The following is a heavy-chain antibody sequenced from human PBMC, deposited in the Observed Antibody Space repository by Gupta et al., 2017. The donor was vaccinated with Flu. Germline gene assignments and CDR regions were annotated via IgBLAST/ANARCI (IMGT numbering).Heavy chain of an antibody. CDR1: GFIFSDYG. J-gene: IGHJ4*02. V-gene: IGHV3-30*18. CDR2: MSDDGSNQ. CDR3: AKGGRHNWNFDGDY. Sequence: QVQLVQSGGDVVLPGSSLRLSCAASGFIFSDYGMHWVRQVPGKGLEWMAVMSDDGSNQWYADSVRGRFTISRDNSENTLILQMNSLRRDDTAVYYCAKGGRHNWNFDGDYWGQGTLVTVSS. D-gene: IGHD1-7*01.